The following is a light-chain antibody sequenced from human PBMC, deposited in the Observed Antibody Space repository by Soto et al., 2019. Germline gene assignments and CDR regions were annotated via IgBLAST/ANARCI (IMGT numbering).Light chain of an antibody. J-gene: IGKJ5*01. CDR3: QPYDNSIT. CDR1: QSVSSNN. CDR2: GAS. V-gene: IGKV3-20*01. Sequence: EIVLTQSPGTLSLSPGDTATLSCSASQSVSSNNLAWYHPKPGQTPRLLIYGASSRATGIPDRFSGSGSGTDFTLTISRLEPEDFAVYYCQPYDNSITFGQGKRLEIE.